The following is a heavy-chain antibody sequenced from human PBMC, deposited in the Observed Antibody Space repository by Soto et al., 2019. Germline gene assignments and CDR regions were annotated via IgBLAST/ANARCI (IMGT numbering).Heavy chain of an antibody. CDR2: TYWHADN. V-gene: IGHV2-5*01. D-gene: IGHD1-26*01. CDR3: AHRHGSIVVNGDNWFDP. J-gene: IGHJ5*02. CDR1: GFSLSTTGVG. Sequence: QITLKEYGPTLVKPTQTLTLTCTFSGFSLSTTGVGVGWIRQPPGQALEWLALTYWHADNRDSPSLKSRLTITEDTSKNQVVLTGTNMDPVDTATYYCAHRHGSIVVNGDNWFDPCCQGTLVTVSS.